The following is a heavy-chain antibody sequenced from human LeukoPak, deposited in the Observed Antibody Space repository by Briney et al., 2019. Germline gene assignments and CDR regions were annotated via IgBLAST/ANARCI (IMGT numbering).Heavy chain of an antibody. CDR2: INHSGST. J-gene: IGHJ5*02. V-gene: IGHV4-34*01. D-gene: IGHD1-26*01. Sequence: SETLSLTCAVYGGSFSGYYWSWIRQPPGKGLEWIGEINHSGSTNYNPSLKSRVTISVDTSKNQFSLEMKSVTAADTAVYSCATNGNPGRNWFDPWGQGTLVTVSS. CDR3: ATNGNPGRNWFDP. CDR1: GGSFSGYY.